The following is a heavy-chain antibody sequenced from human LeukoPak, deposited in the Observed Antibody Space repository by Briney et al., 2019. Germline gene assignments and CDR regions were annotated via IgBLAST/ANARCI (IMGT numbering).Heavy chain of an antibody. CDR2: INHSGST. V-gene: IGHV4-34*01. CDR1: GGSFSGYY. D-gene: IGHD3-10*01. Sequence: SETLSLTCAVYGGSFSGYYWSWIRQPPGKGLEWIGEINHSGSTNYNPSLKSRVTISVDTSKSQFSLRLSSVTAADTAVYYCARGVAMVRGVTYYYYYYMDVWGKGTTVTISS. J-gene: IGHJ6*03. CDR3: ARGVAMVRGVTYYYYYYMDV.